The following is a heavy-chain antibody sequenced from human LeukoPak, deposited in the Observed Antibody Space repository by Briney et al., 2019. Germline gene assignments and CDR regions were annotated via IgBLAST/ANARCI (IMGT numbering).Heavy chain of an antibody. J-gene: IGHJ4*02. V-gene: IGHV3-30*01. CDR1: GFTFSSYA. CDR2: ISYDGSNK. Sequence: GGSLRLSSAASGFTFSSYAMHGVRQAPGKGLEWGAVISYDGSNKYYADSLKGRFTISRDNSKNTLYLKMNSLRAEDTAAYYCASDRVVGYYYDSSGGGPDYWGQGTMVTVSS. D-gene: IGHD3-22*01. CDR3: ASDRVVGYYYDSSGGGPDY.